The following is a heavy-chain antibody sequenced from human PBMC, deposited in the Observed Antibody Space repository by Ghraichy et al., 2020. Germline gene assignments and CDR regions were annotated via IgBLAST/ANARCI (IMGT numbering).Heavy chain of an antibody. CDR2: MNPNSGNV. J-gene: IGHJ4*02. CDR3: ARGLLFGDHVTGVDY. V-gene: IGHV1-8*01. D-gene: IGHD4-17*01. CDR1: GYSFSRYD. Sequence: ASVKVSCKASGYSFSRYDIHWVRQATGQGLEWMGWMNPNSGNVGYAQNFQGRVTMTRNTSITTAYMELSSLRSEDTAVYYCARGLLFGDHVTGVDYWGQGTLVTASS.